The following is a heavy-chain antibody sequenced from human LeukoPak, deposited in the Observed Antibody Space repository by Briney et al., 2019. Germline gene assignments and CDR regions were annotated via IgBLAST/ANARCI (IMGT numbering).Heavy chain of an antibody. CDR3: TTDTSERRDAFDI. CDR2: ISSSGNTI. D-gene: IGHD1-1*01. CDR1: GFTFSSYS. V-gene: IGHV3-48*04. Sequence: GGSLRLSCAASGFTFSSYSMNWVRQAPGKGLEWVSYISSSGNTIDYADSVKGRFTISRDNAKNSLYLQMNSLKTEDTAVYYCTTDTSERRDAFDIWGQGTMVTVSS. J-gene: IGHJ3*02.